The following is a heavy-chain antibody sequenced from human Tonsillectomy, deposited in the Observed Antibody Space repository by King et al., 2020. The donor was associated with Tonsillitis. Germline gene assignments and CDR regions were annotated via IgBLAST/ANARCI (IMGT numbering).Heavy chain of an antibody. D-gene: IGHD2-21*02. V-gene: IGHV3-64D*06. CDR3: VKDTVTAMT. J-gene: IGHJ5*02. CDR2: ISTNGGST. CDR1: GFTFSNYA. Sequence: VQLVESGGGLVQPGGSLRLSCSASGFTFSNYAFHWVRQAPGKGLESVSAISTNGGSTYYADSVKGRITISRDNSKNTLYLQMSSLRPEDTALYYCVKDTVTAMTWVQGSLVTVSS.